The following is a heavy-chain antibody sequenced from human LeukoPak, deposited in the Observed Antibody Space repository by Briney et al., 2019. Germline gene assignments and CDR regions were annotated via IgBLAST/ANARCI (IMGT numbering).Heavy chain of an antibody. J-gene: IGHJ4*02. CDR3: ARIAVAGYYFDY. CDR1: GGSINSYY. Sequence: SETLSLTCTVSGGSINSYYWSWIRHPAGKGLEWIGRIYINGSSNYNPSLKSRVIMSIDTSKNQFSLRLSSVTAADTAVYYCARIAVAGYYFDYWGQGTLVTVSS. CDR2: IYINGSS. D-gene: IGHD6-19*01. V-gene: IGHV4-4*07.